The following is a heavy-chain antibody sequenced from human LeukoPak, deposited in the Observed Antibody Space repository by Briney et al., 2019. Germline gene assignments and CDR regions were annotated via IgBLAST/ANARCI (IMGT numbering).Heavy chain of an antibody. CDR1: GYTFTSYY. CDR3: ARKGIGGAFDI. Sequence: ASVKVSCEASGYTFTSYYMHWVRQAPGQGLEWMGGIIPIFGTANYAQKFQGRVTITTDESTSTAYMELSSLRSEDTAVYYCARKGIGGAFDIWGQGTMVTASS. D-gene: IGHD2-15*01. J-gene: IGHJ3*02. CDR2: IIPIFGTA. V-gene: IGHV1-69*05.